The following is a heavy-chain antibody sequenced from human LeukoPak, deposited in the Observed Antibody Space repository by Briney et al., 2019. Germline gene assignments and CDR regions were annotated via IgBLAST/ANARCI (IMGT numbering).Heavy chain of an antibody. CDR1: GFTFRSYA. CDR2: ISYDGSNK. J-gene: IGHJ4*02. CDR3: ARPLGYCSSTSCYEWGY. D-gene: IGHD2-2*01. V-gene: IGHV3-30-3*01. Sequence: GGSLRLSCAASGFTFRSYAMHWVRQAPGKGLEWVAVISYDGSNKYYADSVKGRFTISRDNSKNTVDLQMNSLRAEDTAVYYCARPLGYCSSTSCYEWGYWGQGTLVTVSS.